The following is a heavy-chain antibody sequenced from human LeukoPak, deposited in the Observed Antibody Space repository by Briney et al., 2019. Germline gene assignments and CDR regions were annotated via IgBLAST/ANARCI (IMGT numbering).Heavy chain of an antibody. CDR3: ARSFSTYCSSTSCPSTFDY. D-gene: IGHD2-2*01. CDR2: INHSGST. J-gene: IGHJ4*02. V-gene: IGHV4-34*01. Sequence: SETLSLTCAVYGGSFSGYYWSWIRQPPGKGLEWIGEINHSGSTDYNPSLKSRVTISVDTSKNQSSLKLSSVTAADTAVYYCARSFSTYCSSTSCPSTFDYWGQRTLVTVSS. CDR1: GGSFSGYY.